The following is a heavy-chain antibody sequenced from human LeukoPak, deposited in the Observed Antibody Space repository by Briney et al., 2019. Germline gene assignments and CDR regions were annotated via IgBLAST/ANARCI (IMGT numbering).Heavy chain of an antibody. D-gene: IGHD3-10*02. CDR2: ISSSSSYI. CDR1: GFTFSSYS. V-gene: IGHV3-21*01. Sequence: GGSLRLSCAASGFTFSSYSMNWVRQAPGKGLEWVSSISSSSSYIYYADSVKGRFTISRDNAKNSLYLQMNSLRAEDTAVYYCAELGITMIGGVWGKGTTVTTSS. CDR3: AELGITMIGGV. J-gene: IGHJ6*04.